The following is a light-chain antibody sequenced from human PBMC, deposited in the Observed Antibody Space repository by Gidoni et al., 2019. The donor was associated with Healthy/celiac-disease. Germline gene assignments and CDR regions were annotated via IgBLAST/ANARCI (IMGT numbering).Light chain of an antibody. CDR2: DNS. CDR1: SSNIGPGYD. CDR3: QSYDSSLSGSRVV. V-gene: IGLV1-40*01. Sequence: QSVLTQPPSVSGAPWPRVTIARTGSSSNIGPGYDVHWYQQLPGTAPKRLIYDNSNRPSGVPDRFSGSKSGSSASLGITGLQAEDEADYYCQSYDSSLSGSRVVFGGGTKLTVL. J-gene: IGLJ2*01.